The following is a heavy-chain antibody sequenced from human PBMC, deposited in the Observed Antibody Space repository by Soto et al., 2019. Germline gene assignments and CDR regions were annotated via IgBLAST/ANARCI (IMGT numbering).Heavy chain of an antibody. CDR3: ARVGRQKSGSYYYYYYDMDV. CDR1: GDSINGYY. V-gene: IGHV4-59*01. CDR2: IYYTGTT. Sequence: SETLPLTCTVSGDSINGYYWSWIRQRPGKGLEWIGYIYYTGTTNYNPALKSRVTISVDTSKNHFSLKLSSVTAADTAVYYCARVGRQKSGSYYYYYYDMDVWGQGTTVTVS. J-gene: IGHJ6*02. D-gene: IGHD5-12*01.